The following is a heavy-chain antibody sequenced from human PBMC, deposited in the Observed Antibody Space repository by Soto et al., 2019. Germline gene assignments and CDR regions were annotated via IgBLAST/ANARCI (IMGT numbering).Heavy chain of an antibody. CDR2: ISYDGSKE. CDR1: GFTLRSYA. V-gene: IGHV3-30-3*01. CDR3: AREGDGRPARDYYYGMDV. D-gene: IGHD1-26*01. Sequence: QVQLVESGGGVVQPGRSLRLSCAASGFTLRSYAMHWGRQAPGKGLEWVALISYDGSKEYYADSVKGRFTISRDNSKNTLYLHMNSLRAEDTAVYYCAREGDGRPARDYYYGMDVWGQGTTVIVSS. J-gene: IGHJ6*02.